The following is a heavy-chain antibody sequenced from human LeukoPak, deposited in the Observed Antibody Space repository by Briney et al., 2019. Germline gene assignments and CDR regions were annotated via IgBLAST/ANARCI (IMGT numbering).Heavy chain of an antibody. Sequence: GGSLRLSCAASGFTFSSYAMHWVREAPGKGLEWVAVISYDGSNKYYADSVKGRFTISRDNSKNTLYLQMNGLRGEDTAVYYCAELGITMIGGVWGKGTTVTISS. V-gene: IGHV3-30*04. CDR1: GFTFSSYA. D-gene: IGHD3-10*02. CDR3: AELGITMIGGV. J-gene: IGHJ6*04. CDR2: ISYDGSNK.